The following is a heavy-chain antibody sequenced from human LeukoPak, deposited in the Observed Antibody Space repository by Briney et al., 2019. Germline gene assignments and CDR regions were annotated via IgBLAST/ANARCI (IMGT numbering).Heavy chain of an antibody. CDR3: ARKDGSGSPSFDY. D-gene: IGHD3-10*01. CDR2: IYTSGST. CDR1: GGSISSGSYY. J-gene: IGHJ4*02. Sequence: PSQTLSLTCTVSGGSISSGSYYWSWIRQPAGKGLEWIGRIYTSGSTNYNPSLKSRVTMSLDTSKNQFSLKLSSMTAADTAVYYCARKDGSGSPSFDYWGQGTLVTVSS. V-gene: IGHV4-61*02.